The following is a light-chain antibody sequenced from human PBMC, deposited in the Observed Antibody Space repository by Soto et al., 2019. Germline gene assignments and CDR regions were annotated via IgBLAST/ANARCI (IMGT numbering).Light chain of an antibody. J-gene: IGKJ1*01. CDR3: QQYGSSPPVT. Sequence: EIVLTQSPATLSLSPGERATLSCGASQSVSSSYLAWYQQKPGLATRLLIYDAASRATGIPDRFSGSGSGRDVTLTISSLGREDLSVYYCQQYGSSPPVTFGQGTKVEIK. V-gene: IGKV3D-20*01. CDR1: QSVSSSY. CDR2: DAA.